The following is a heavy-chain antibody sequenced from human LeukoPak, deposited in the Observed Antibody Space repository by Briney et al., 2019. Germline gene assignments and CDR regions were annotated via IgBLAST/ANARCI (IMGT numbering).Heavy chain of an antibody. D-gene: IGHD4-17*01. CDR1: GYTFTSYG. V-gene: IGHV1-18*01. CDR3: ARENNDYDSVWFDP. J-gene: IGHJ5*02. Sequence: RASVKVSCKASGYTFTSYGITWVRQAPGQGLEWMGWISVYNGNTNYAQNLQGRVSMTTDTSTSTVYMELRSLRSDDTAVYYCARENNDYDSVWFDPWGQGTLVTVSS. CDR2: ISVYNGNT.